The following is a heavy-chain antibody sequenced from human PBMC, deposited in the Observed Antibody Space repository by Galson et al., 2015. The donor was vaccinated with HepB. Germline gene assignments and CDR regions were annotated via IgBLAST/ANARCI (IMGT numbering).Heavy chain of an antibody. CDR2: ISQDGNQK. J-gene: IGHJ4*02. CDR1: GFTFRNYW. Sequence: SLRLSCAASGFTFRNYWMNWYRQAPGEGLESVGTISQDGNQKYYVDSLKGRFTISRDSAKNSLYLQMDSLRVEDTAMYFCVRTDRGSGDYWGLGTLVTVS. V-gene: IGHV3-7*03. CDR3: VRTDRGSGDY. D-gene: IGHD3-10*01.